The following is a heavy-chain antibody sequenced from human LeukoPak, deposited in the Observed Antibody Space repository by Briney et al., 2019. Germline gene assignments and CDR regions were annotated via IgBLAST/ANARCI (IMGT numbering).Heavy chain of an antibody. D-gene: IGHD3-10*01. J-gene: IGHJ4*02. CDR3: ARDQDGGFGSPLYYFDY. V-gene: IGHV3-33*01. CDR1: GFTFSSYG. Sequence: GGSLRLSCAASGFTFSSYGMHGVRQAPGKGLEWVAVIWYDGSNKYYAGSVKGRFTISRDNSKNTLYLQMNSLRAEDTAVYYCARDQDGGFGSPLYYFDYWGQGTLVTVSS. CDR2: IWYDGSNK.